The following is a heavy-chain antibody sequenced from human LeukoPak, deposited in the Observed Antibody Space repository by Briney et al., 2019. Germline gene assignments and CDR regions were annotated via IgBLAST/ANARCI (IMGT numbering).Heavy chain of an antibody. V-gene: IGHV3-30*02. Sequence: GGSLRLSCAASGFTFSGSALHWVRQAPGKGLEWVAFIRYDGSNKYYADSVKGRFTISRDNSKNTLYLQMNSLRAEDTAVYYCAKDLCGGDCYSLDYWGQGTLVTVSS. CDR3: AKDLCGGDCYSLDY. J-gene: IGHJ4*02. D-gene: IGHD2-21*02. CDR2: IRYDGSNK. CDR1: GFTFSGSA.